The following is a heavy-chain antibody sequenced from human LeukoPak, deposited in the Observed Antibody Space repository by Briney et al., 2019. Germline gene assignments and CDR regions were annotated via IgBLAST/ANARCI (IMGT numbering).Heavy chain of an antibody. D-gene: IGHD2-2*01. CDR2: ISVYNDNT. CDR3: ARGIVGVPAAISSFDY. Sequence: ASVKVSCKASGYTFTSYGISWVRQAPGQGLEWMGWISVYNDNTNYAQKLQGRVTMTTDTSTTTAYMGLRSLRSDDTAVYYCARGIVGVPAAISSFDYWGQGTLVTVSS. J-gene: IGHJ4*02. CDR1: GYTFTSYG. V-gene: IGHV1-18*01.